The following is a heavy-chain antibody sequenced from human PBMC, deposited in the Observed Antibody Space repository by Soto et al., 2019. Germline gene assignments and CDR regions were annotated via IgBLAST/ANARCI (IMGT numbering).Heavy chain of an antibody. CDR3: ARDQGSGYDLGY. V-gene: IGHV3-21*01. D-gene: IGHD5-12*01. J-gene: IGHJ4*02. CDR1: GFTFSSYS. CDR2: ISSSSSYI. Sequence: GGSLRLSCAASGFTFSSYSMNWVRQAPGRGLEWVSSISSSSSYIYYADSVKGRFTISRDNAKNSLYLQMNSLRAEDTAVYYCARDQGSGYDLGYWGQGTLVTVSS.